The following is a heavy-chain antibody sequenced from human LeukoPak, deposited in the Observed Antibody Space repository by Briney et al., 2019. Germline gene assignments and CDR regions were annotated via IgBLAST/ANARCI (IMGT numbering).Heavy chain of an antibody. CDR1: GGSISSGSYY. D-gene: IGHD3-9*01. CDR2: IYTSGST. J-gene: IGHJ4*02. CDR3: ASGLRHFDLYY. Sequence: PSETLCLTCTVSGGSISSGSYYWSWIRQPAGKGLEWIVRIYTSGSTNYNPSRKSRVTISVYTSKNQFSLKLSSVTAADTVVYYCASGLRHFDLYYWGQGTLVSVSS. V-gene: IGHV4-61*02.